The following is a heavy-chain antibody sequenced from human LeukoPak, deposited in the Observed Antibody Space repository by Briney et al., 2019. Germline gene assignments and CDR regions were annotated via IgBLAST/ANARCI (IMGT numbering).Heavy chain of an antibody. CDR2: IYTSGST. V-gene: IGHV4-61*02. CDR1: GGSISSGSYY. Sequence: PSETLSLTCTVSGGSISSGSYYWSWIRQPAGKGLEWIGRIYTSGSTNYNPSLKSRVTISVDTSKNQFSLKLSSVTAADTAVYYCARGSVYWYFDLWGRGTLVTVSS. CDR3: ARGSVYWYFDL. J-gene: IGHJ2*01.